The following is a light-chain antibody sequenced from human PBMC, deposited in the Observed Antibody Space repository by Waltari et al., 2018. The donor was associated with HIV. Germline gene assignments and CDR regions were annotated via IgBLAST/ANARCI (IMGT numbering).Light chain of an antibody. J-gene: IGKJ1*01. Sequence: EIVLTQSPGTLSLSPGERATLSCRASQSVTSSYLAWYQQKPGQAPRLLIYGASRRATGVPDRFSGSGSGTDFTLTISTLEPEDFAVYYCQQVANSRVTFGQGTGVEIK. CDR2: GAS. CDR3: QQVANSRVT. CDR1: QSVTSSY. V-gene: IGKV3-20*01.